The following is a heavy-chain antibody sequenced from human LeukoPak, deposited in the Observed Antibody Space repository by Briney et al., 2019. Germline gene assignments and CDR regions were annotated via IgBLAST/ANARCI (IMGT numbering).Heavy chain of an antibody. CDR3: ARGDLQLWSSYYFDY. D-gene: IGHD5-18*01. V-gene: IGHV3-74*01. J-gene: IGHJ4*02. CDR1: GFTFSSYW. CDR2: INSDGTST. Sequence: GGFLRLSCASSGFTFSSYWMHWVRQAPGKGLVWVSRINSDGTSTSYADSVKGRFTISRDNAKNTLYLQMKSLRAEDTAVYYCARGDLQLWSSYYFDYWGQGTLVTVSS.